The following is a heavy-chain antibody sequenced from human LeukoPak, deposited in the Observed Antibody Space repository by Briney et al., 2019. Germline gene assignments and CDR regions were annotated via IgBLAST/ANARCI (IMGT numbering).Heavy chain of an antibody. J-gene: IGHJ4*02. CDR2: INTNTGNP. V-gene: IGHV7-4-1*02. Sequence: ASVKVSCKASGYTFTSYAMNWVRQAPGQGLEWMGWINTNTGNPTYAQGFTGRFVFSLDTSVSTAYLQISSLKAEDTAVYYCAKKLANQDYYDSSGYYGDYWGQGTLVTVSS. CDR3: AKKLANQDYYDSSGYYGDY. CDR1: GYTFTSYA. D-gene: IGHD3-22*01.